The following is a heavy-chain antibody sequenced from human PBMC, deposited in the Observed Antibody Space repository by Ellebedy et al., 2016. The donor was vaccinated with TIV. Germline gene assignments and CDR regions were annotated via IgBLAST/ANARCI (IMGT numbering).Heavy chain of an antibody. Sequence: SGPTLVKPTQTLTLTCTFSGFSLSTAGMCVGWIRQPPGKALEWLARIDWNDDKYYSTSLKTRLTISKDTSKNQVVLTMTNMDPVDTATYYCARIRITMVPYYYYGMDVWGQGTTVTVSS. CDR1: GFSLSTAGMC. CDR2: IDWNDDK. CDR3: ARIRITMVPYYYYGMDV. J-gene: IGHJ6*02. D-gene: IGHD3-10*01. V-gene: IGHV2-70*11.